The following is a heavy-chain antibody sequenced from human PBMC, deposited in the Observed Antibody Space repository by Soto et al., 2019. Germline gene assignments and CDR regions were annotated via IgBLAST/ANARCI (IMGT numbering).Heavy chain of an antibody. D-gene: IGHD3-10*01. CDR2: IYYSGST. CDR3: ARHVITMVRGVINWFDP. CDR1: GGSISSSSYY. V-gene: IGHV4-39*01. J-gene: IGHJ5*02. Sequence: SETLSLTCTVSGGSISSSSYYWGWIRQPPGKGLEWIGSIYYSGSTYYNPSLKSRVTISVDTSKNQFSLKLSSVTAADTAVYYCARHVITMVRGVINWFDPWGQGTLVTVSS.